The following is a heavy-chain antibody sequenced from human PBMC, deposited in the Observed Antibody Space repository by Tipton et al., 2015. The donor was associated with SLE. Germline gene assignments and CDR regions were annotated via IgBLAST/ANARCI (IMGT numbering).Heavy chain of an antibody. CDR2: ISGSGGST. J-gene: IGHJ6*02. CDR1: GFTSSSYA. CDR3: AKEGGDYRKGGSYYYYYYGMDV. V-gene: IGHV3-23*01. Sequence: SLRLSCAASGFTSSSYAMHWVRQAPGKGLEWVSAISGSGGSTYYADSVKGRFTISRDNSKNTLYLQMNSLRAEDTAVYYCAKEGGDYRKGGSYYYYYYGMDVWGQGTTVTVSS. D-gene: IGHD4-11*01.